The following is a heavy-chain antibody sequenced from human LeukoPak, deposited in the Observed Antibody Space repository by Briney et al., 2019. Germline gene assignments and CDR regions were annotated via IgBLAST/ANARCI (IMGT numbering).Heavy chain of an antibody. CDR1: GFTFSSYA. Sequence: SGGSLRLSCSASGFTFSSYAMHWVRQAPGKGLEYVSAISSNGGSTYYADPVKGRFTISRDNSKNTLYLQMSSLRAEDTAVYYCVKDPSQLWLLGYFDYWGQGTLVTVSS. V-gene: IGHV3-64D*06. CDR2: ISSNGGST. D-gene: IGHD5-18*01. CDR3: VKDPSQLWLLGYFDY. J-gene: IGHJ4*02.